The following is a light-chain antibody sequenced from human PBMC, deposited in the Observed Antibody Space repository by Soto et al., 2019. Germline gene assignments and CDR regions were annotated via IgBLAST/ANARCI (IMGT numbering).Light chain of an antibody. CDR2: DGS. Sequence: QSVLTQPASVSGSPGQSITISCTGTSSNVGSYNLVSWYQHHPGKAPKLMIYDGSKRPSGFSNRFSGSKSGNTASLTISGLQAEDEADYYCCSYAGGTTYVFGTGTKVTVL. V-gene: IGLV2-23*01. CDR3: CSYAGGTTYV. CDR1: SSNVGSYNL. J-gene: IGLJ1*01.